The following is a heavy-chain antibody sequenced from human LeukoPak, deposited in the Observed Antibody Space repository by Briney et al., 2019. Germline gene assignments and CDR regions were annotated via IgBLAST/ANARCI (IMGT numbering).Heavy chain of an antibody. J-gene: IGHJ4*02. Sequence: GGSLRLSCAASGFTFSSYAMHWVRQAPGKGLEWVAVISYDGSNKYYADSVQGRFTISRDNSKSTLRLQMNSLRAEDTAVYYCAKQLGYCSDGSCYFPYWGQGTLVTVSS. D-gene: IGHD2-15*01. V-gene: IGHV3-30*04. CDR3: AKQLGYCSDGSCYFPY. CDR1: GFTFSSYA. CDR2: ISYDGSNK.